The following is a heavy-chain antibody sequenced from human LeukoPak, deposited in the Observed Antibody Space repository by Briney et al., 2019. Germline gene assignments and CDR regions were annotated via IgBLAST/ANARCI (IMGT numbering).Heavy chain of an antibody. V-gene: IGHV4-39*01. CDR1: CVFVTTSGYY. J-gene: IGHJ6*02. D-gene: IGHD2-2*01. Sequence: SETLFPTCTFFCVFVTTSGYYGGRIPQPPRKGLGGIGSISYSGITYYKPSLRGRVTISGDTAKNQFSLKLSSVTAADTAVYYCARHNDYASLMDVWGQGTTVTVSS. CDR2: ISYSGIT. CDR3: ARHNDYASLMDV.